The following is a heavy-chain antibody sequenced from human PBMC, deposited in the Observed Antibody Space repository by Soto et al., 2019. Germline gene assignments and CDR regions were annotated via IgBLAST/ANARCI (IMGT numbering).Heavy chain of an antibody. Sequence: QVQLVESGGGVVQPGRSLRLSCAASGFTLSNYGMHWVRQAPGKGLEWVALISYDGSTKYYADSVKGRFTISRDSSKNTLYLQMNSLRAEDTAVYYCAKSDKGDFWSGGLDYWGQGTLVTVSS. CDR2: ISYDGSTK. CDR3: AKSDKGDFWSGGLDY. J-gene: IGHJ4*02. V-gene: IGHV3-30*18. CDR1: GFTLSNYG. D-gene: IGHD3-3*01.